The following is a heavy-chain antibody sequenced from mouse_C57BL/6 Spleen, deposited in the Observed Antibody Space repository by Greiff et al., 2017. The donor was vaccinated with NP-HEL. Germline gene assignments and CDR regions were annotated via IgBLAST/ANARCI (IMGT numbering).Heavy chain of an antibody. CDR1: GYTFTNYW. D-gene: IGHD1-1*01. CDR2: IYPGGGYT. CDR3: ARSYYYGSSYYAMDY. Sequence: QVQLPQSGAELVRPGPSVTMSCKASGYTFTNYWIGWAKQRPGHGLEWIGDIYPGGGYTNYNEKFKGKATLTADKSSSTAYMQFSSLTSEDSAIYDCARSYYYGSSYYAMDYWGQGTSVTVSS. J-gene: IGHJ4*01. V-gene: IGHV1-63*01.